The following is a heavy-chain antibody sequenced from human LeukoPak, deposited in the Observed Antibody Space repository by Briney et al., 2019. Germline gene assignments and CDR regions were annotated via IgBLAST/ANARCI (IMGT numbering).Heavy chain of an antibody. V-gene: IGHV3-49*03. CDR3: TREKRYFDWFQADY. Sequence: PGGSLRLSCTASGFTFSDYAMSWFRQAPGKGLEWVGFIRNKAYGGTAEYAASVKGRFTISRDDSKTIAYLQMNSLKTGDTAVYYCTREKRYFDWFQADYWGQGTLVTVSS. J-gene: IGHJ4*02. CDR2: IRNKAYGGTA. CDR1: GFTFSDYA. D-gene: IGHD3-9*01.